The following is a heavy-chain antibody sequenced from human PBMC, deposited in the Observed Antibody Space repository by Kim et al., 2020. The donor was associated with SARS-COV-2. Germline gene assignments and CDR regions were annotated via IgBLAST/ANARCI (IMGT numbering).Heavy chain of an antibody. V-gene: IGHV4-59*02. J-gene: IGHJ4*01. CDR3: ARGPPCYRSGWCSYSAFD. Sequence: SETLSLTCSVSNGSVSNHYWSWIRQSPGKGLEWIGSVYYTGTTNYKPSLKSRVTISVDTSAHHFSLRLISVTPTDTAVFYFARGPPCYRSGWCSYSAFD. D-gene: IGHD5-18*01. CDR2: VYYTGTT. CDR1: NGSVSNHY.